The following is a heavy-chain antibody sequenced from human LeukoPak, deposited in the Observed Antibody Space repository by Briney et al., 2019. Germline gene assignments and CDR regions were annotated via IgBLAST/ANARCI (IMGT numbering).Heavy chain of an antibody. J-gene: IGHJ6*04. CDR3: ARELGRVRGVILGISDYYYYGMDV. D-gene: IGHD3-10*01. Sequence: SVKVSCKASGGTFSSYAISWVRQAPGQGLEWMGGIIPIFGTANYAQKFQGRVTITADESTSTAYMELSSLRSEDTAVYYCARELGRVRGVILGISDYYYYGMDVWGKGTTVTVSS. CDR2: IIPIFGTA. V-gene: IGHV1-69*13. CDR1: GGTFSSYA.